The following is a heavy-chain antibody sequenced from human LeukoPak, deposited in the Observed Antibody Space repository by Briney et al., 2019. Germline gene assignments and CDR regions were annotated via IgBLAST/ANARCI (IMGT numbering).Heavy chain of an antibody. CDR1: GFSFRDRY. D-gene: IGHD6-19*01. J-gene: IGHJ4*02. CDR2: ISSSSSYI. V-gene: IGHV3-21*01. CDR3: ARDLNRSG. Sequence: GGSLRLSCAATGFSFRDRYMNWVRQAPGKGLEWVSSISSSSSYIYYADSVKGRFTISRDNAKNSLYLQMNSLRAEDTAVYYCARDLNRSGWGQGTLVTVSS.